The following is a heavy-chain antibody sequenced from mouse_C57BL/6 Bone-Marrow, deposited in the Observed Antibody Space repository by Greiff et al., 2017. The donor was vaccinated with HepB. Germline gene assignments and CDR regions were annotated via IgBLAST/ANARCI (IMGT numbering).Heavy chain of an antibody. CDR2: ISNGGGST. CDR1: GFTFSDYY. J-gene: IGHJ1*03. D-gene: IGHD1-1*01. CDR3: ARHYYGSSYCYWYFDV. V-gene: IGHV5-12*01. Sequence: EVQVVESGGGLVQPGGSLKLSCAASGFTFSDYYMYWVRQTPEKRLEWVAYISNGGGSTYYPDTVKGRFTISRDNAKNTLYLQMSRLKSEDTAMYYCARHYYGSSYCYWYFDVWGTGTTVTVSS.